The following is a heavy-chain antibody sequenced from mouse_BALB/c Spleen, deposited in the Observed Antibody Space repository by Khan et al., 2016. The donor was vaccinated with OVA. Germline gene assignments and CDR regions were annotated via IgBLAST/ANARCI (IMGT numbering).Heavy chain of an antibody. J-gene: IGHJ3*01. V-gene: IGHV2-3*01. CDR2: ILGDGST. CDR1: GFSLTNYG. CDR3: AIIYYGNDWFAY. Sequence: QVQLKESGPGLVAPSQSLSITCTVSGFSLTNYGVSWVRQPPGKGLVWLGVILGDGSTNYHSAFISRLSINKDNSKSQVFIKLNSLQTEDTATYYCAIIYYGNDWFAYWGQGTLVTVSA. D-gene: IGHD2-1*01.